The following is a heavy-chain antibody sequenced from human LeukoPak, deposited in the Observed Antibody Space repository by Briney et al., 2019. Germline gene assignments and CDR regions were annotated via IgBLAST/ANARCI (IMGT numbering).Heavy chain of an antibody. CDR1: GGSFSGYY. CDR3: ARAVYYDSSGYFYSYYFDY. Sequence: SETLSLTCAVYGGSFSGYYWSWIRQPPGKGLEWIGEINHSGSTNYNPSLKSRVTISVDTSKNQFSLKLSSVAAADAAVYYCARAVYYDSSGYFYSYYFDYWGQGTLVTVSS. J-gene: IGHJ4*02. V-gene: IGHV4-34*01. CDR2: INHSGST. D-gene: IGHD3-22*01.